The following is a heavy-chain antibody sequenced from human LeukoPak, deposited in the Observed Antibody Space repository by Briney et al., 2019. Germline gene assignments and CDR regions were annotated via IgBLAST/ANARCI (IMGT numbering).Heavy chain of an antibody. CDR1: GFTVRANY. J-gene: IGHJ6*03. CDR2: IFGGDT. Sequence: SGGSLRLSCAASGFTVRANYMNWVRQAPGKGLEWVSVIFGGDTYYADSVKGRFTISSDESKNTVYLQMTSLRPEDTAVYYCGREKIEGVVKLDLNWVATYHSHYMGVWGKGTTVTVSS. V-gene: IGHV3-66*02. CDR3: GREKIEGVVKLDLNWVATYHSHYMGV. D-gene: IGHD3-22*01.